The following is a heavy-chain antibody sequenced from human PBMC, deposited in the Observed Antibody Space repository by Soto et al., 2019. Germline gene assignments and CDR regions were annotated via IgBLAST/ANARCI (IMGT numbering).Heavy chain of an antibody. CDR3: AICGGGSCYLVY. J-gene: IGHJ4*02. D-gene: IGHD2-15*01. Sequence: EASVKVSCKASGGTFSSYTISWVRQAPGQGLEWMGRIIPILGIANYAQKFQGRVTITADKSTSTAYMELSSLRSEDTAVYYCAICGGGSCYLVYWGQGTLVTVSS. CDR1: GGTFSSYT. V-gene: IGHV1-69*02. CDR2: IIPILGIA.